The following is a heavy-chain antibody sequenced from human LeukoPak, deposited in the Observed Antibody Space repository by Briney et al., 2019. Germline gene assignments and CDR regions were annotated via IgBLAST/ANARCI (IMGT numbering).Heavy chain of an antibody. CDR1: GGSMNNSY. J-gene: IGHJ4*02. CDR2: IYATGST. CDR3: ARDKALDSDGSGCYYNRGIHC. V-gene: IGHV4-4*07. D-gene: IGHD3-22*01. Sequence: SETLSLTCDVSGGSMNNSYWSWIRQPAGEGLEWIGRIYATGSTDYNPSLKSRMTMSIDTSKNQFSLKLTSVTAADTAVYFCARDKALDSDGSGCYYNRGIHCWGQGTLVIVSS.